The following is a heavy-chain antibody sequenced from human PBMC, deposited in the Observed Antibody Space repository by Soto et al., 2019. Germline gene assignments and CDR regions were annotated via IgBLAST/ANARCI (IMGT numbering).Heavy chain of an antibody. CDR3: ARGGGSSFFDY. V-gene: IGHV1-2*06. Sequence: VSVKVSCKLSGDTLTRYYIHWVRQAPGQGLEWMGRINCNSGDTKYAQSFQGRVTMTRDTSINTAYMELSRLRSDDTAVYYCARGGGSSFFDYWGQGILVTVSS. J-gene: IGHJ4*02. D-gene: IGHD2-2*01. CDR1: GDTLTRYY. CDR2: INCNSGDT.